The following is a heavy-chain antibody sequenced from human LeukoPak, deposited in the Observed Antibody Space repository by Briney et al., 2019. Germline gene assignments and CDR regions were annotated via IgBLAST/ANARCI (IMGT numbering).Heavy chain of an antibody. Sequence: NPSETLSLTCTVSGGSISGNSYYWGWIRQPPGKGLQWIGNIYYSGNTYYNPSLKSRVTMSVDTSKNQFSLKLSSVTAADTAVYHCARGDTAMTNLLDYWGQGTLVTVSS. D-gene: IGHD5-18*01. CDR2: IYYSGNT. CDR3: ARGDTAMTNLLDY. J-gene: IGHJ4*02. CDR1: GGSISGNSYY. V-gene: IGHV4-39*01.